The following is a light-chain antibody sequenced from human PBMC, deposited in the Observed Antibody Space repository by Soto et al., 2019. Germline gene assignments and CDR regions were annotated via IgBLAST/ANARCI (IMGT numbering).Light chain of an antibody. V-gene: IGKV3-11*01. CDR2: AAS. Sequence: EIVLTQSPATLSLSPGERATLSCMASQSVNIYLAWYQQKPGQAPRLLIYAASNRAAGVPTRFSGSGSGTDFTLTINSLEPEDFAVYYCHQRSNWPLTFGGGTKVEIK. CDR1: QSVNIY. J-gene: IGKJ4*01. CDR3: HQRSNWPLT.